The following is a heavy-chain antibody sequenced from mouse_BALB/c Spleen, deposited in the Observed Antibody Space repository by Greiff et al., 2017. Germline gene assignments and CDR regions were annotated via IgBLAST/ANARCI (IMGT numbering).Heavy chain of an antibody. Sequence: VQLQQSGAELVRSGASVKLSCTASGFNIKDYYMHWVKQRPEQGLEWIGWIDPENGDTEYAPKFQGKATMTADTSSNTAYLQLSSLTSEDTAVYYCARYGDAMDYWGQGTSVTVSS. V-gene: IGHV14-4*02. CDR3: ARYGDAMDY. CDR2: IDPENGDT. CDR1: GFNIKDYY. J-gene: IGHJ4*01. D-gene: IGHD1-1*02.